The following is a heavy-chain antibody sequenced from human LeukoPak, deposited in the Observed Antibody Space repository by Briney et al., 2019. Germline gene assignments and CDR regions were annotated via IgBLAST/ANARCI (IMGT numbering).Heavy chain of an antibody. CDR2: IYYIGST. D-gene: IGHD2-15*01. V-gene: IGHV4-59*08. CDR3: ASLVSGYCSGGSCSTYYGMDV. CDR1: GGSISSYY. Sequence: PSETLSLTCTVSGGSISSYYWSWIRQPPGKGLEWIGYIYYIGSTNYNPSLKSRVTISVDTSKNQFSLKLSSVTAADTAVYYCASLVSGYCSGGSCSTYYGMDVWGQGTTVTVSS. J-gene: IGHJ6*02.